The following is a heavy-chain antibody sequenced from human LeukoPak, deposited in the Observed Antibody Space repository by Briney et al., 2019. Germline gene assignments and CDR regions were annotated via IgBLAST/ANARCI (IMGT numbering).Heavy chain of an antibody. D-gene: IGHD6-13*01. CDR1: GFTFSDYY. Sequence: LRLSCAASGFTFSDYYMSWIRQPPGKGLEWIGEIYHSGSTNYNPSLKSRVTISVDKSKNQFSLKLSSVTAADTAVYYCAGRPIAARGPFDYWGQGTLVTVSS. V-gene: IGHV4-34*08. CDR3: AGRPIAARGPFDY. J-gene: IGHJ4*02. CDR2: IYHSGST.